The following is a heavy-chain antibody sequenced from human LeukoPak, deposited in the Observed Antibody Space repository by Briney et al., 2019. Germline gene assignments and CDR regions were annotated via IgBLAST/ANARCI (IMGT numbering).Heavy chain of an antibody. J-gene: IGHJ5*02. CDR1: GFTLSTFW. D-gene: IGHD6-6*01. Sequence: GGSLRLSCEASGFTLSTFWMSWVRQAPGKGLEWVANIKQDGSEKHYVDSVKGRFTISRDNAKNSLYLQMNSLRAEDTAVYYCARDSSSSGWFDPWGQGTLVTVPS. CDR3: ARDSSSSGWFDP. V-gene: IGHV3-7*03. CDR2: IKQDGSEK.